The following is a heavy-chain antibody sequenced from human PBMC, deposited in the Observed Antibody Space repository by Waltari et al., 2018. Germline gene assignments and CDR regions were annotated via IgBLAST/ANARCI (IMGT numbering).Heavy chain of an antibody. CDR1: GYTLTEFS. CDR2: IIPIFGTA. CDR3: ARGDPYYYDSSGSKEYFQH. J-gene: IGHJ1*01. Sequence: QVQLVQSGAEVKKPGASVKVSCKVSGYTLTEFSMHWVRQAPGQGLEWMGGIIPIFGTANYAQKFQGRVTITADESTSTAYMELSSLSSEDTAVYYCARGDPYYYDSSGSKEYFQHWGQGTLVTVSS. V-gene: IGHV1-69*13. D-gene: IGHD3-22*01.